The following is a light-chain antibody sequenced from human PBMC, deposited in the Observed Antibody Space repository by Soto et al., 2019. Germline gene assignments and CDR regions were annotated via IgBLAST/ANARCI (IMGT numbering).Light chain of an antibody. J-gene: IGLJ3*02. CDR2: FNSDGSH. V-gene: IGLV4-69*01. Sequence: QPVLTQSPSASASLGASVKITCTLSSAHSDYAIAWHQQQPEKGPRYLMKFNSDGSHTKGDGIPDRFSASSSGAERYLTISSLQSDDVADYYCQTWDTDIQVFGGGTKLTVL. CDR3: QTWDTDIQV. CDR1: SAHSDYA.